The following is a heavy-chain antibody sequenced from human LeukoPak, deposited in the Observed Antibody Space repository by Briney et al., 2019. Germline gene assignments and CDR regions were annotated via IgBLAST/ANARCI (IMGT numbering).Heavy chain of an antibody. CDR3: PRAPMIVVVFPPRLDF. Sequence: ASVTVSFKTSGYTFTGYYMHWVRQAPGQGLDWMGWINPNTGGTNYAQNFQGRLTITSDTSIRTAYMELSSLRSGDTAMYYFPRAPMIVVVFPPRLDFWGQGPLVTVSS. V-gene: IGHV1-2*02. CDR1: GYTFTGYY. CDR2: INPNTGGT. D-gene: IGHD3-22*01. J-gene: IGHJ4*02.